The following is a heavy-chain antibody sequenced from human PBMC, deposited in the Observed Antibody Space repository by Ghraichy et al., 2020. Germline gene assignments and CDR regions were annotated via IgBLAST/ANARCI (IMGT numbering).Heavy chain of an antibody. CDR2: ISSSGSTI. Sequence: GGSLRLSCAASGFTFSDYYMSWIRQAPGKGLEWVSYISSSGSTIYYADSVKGRFTISRDNAKNSLYLQMNRLRAEDTAVYYCARAQEGRYDFWSGYSNYYGMDVGCQVTSVRVS. CDR3: ARAQEGRYDFWSGYSNYYGMDV. CDR1: GFTFSDYY. D-gene: IGHD3-3*01. V-gene: IGHV3-11*04. J-gene: IGHJ6*02.